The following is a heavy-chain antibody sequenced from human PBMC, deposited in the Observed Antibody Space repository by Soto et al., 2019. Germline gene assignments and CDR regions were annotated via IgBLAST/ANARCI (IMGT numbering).Heavy chain of an antibody. V-gene: IGHV3-74*01. J-gene: IGHJ3*02. CDR1: GFALSSYW. CDR2: INGDGSST. D-gene: IGHD5-12*01. CDR3: ARVWLQQRAFDI. Sequence: EVQLVESGGGLVQPGESLRLSCAASGFALSSYWIHWVRQAPGKGLEWVSRINGDGSSTTYADSVKGRFTISRDNAKNTLYLQMNSLRAEDTAVYYCARVWLQQRAFDIWGQGTTVTVSS.